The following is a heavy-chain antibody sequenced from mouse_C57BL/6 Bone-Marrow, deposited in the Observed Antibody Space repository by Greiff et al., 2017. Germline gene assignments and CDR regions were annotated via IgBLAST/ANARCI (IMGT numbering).Heavy chain of an antibody. D-gene: IGHD1-1*01. CDR3: TRFITTVVATRYFDV. V-gene: IGHV5-9-1*02. CDR2: ISSGGDYI. Sequence: EVKVEESGEGLVKPGGSLKLSCAASGFTFSSYAMSWVRQTPEKRLEWVAYISSGGDYIYYADTVKGRFTISRDNARNTLYLQMSSLKSEDTAMYYCTRFITTVVATRYFDVWGTGTTVTVSS. J-gene: IGHJ1*03. CDR1: GFTFSSYA.